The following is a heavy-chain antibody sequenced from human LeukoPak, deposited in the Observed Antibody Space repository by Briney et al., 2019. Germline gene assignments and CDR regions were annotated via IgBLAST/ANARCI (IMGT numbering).Heavy chain of an antibody. V-gene: IGHV1-69*04. J-gene: IGHJ4*02. CDR3: ARSRGGYSYGYFDY. Sequence: GASVKVSCKASGGTFSSYAIGWVRPAPGQGLAWMGRIIPILGIANYAQKFQGRVTITADKSTSTAYMELSSLRSEDTAVYYCARSRGGYSYGYFDYWGQGTLVTVSS. CDR2: IIPILGIA. CDR1: GGTFSSYA. D-gene: IGHD5-18*01.